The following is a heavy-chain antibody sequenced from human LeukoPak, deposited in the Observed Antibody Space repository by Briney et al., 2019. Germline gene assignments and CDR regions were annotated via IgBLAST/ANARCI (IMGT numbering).Heavy chain of an antibody. J-gene: IGHJ1*01. CDR3: ARGDSTVTPKYFQY. D-gene: IGHD4-23*01. CDR1: GGSISNYY. V-gene: IGHV4-59*01. Sequence: SETLSLTCTVSGGSISNYYWSWIRQPPGQGLEWIGYIYSAGSTNNNPSLLSRVTMSLDTSKNQFSLKLSSVTAADTAVYYCARGDSTVTPKYFQYWGQGTLVTVSS. CDR2: IYSAGST.